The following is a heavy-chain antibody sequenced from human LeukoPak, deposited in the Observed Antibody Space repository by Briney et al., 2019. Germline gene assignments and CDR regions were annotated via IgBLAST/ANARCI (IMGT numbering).Heavy chain of an antibody. D-gene: IGHD6-19*01. CDR2: FYSGGSA. Sequence: SETLSLTFPVYGGAFTTYYWDWPPQPPGKAPEWIGSFYSGGSAYYSPSLKSRVTISSDTSTNHFSLRLTSVTAADTAVYYCATGRRIPVAGSYFVSWGQGILVTVSS. CDR1: GGAFTTYY. V-gene: IGHV4-39*07. CDR3: ATGRRIPVAGSYFVS. J-gene: IGHJ4*02.